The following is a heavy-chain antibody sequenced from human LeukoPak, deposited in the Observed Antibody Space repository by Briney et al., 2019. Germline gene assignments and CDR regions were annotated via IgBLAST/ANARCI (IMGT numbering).Heavy chain of an antibody. CDR2: IYHSGST. V-gene: IGHV4-4*02. CDR1: GGSISSSNW. Sequence: SETLSLTCAVSGGSISSSNWWSWVRQPPGKGLEWIGEIYHSGSTNYNPSLKSRVTISVDKSKNQFSLKLSSVTAADTAVYYCARASSSWRREGYYYYGMDVWGQGTTVTVSS. CDR3: ARASSSWRREGYYYYGMDV. J-gene: IGHJ6*02. D-gene: IGHD6-13*01.